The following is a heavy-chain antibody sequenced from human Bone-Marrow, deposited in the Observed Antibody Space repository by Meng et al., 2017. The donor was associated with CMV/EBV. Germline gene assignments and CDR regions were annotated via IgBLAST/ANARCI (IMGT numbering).Heavy chain of an antibody. V-gene: IGHV3-11*06. J-gene: IGHJ1*01. D-gene: IGHD2-8*02. CDR3: ARLMVGVEYFQH. Sequence: CAASGFTFINYFMSWIRQAPGGGLECISYISDSSAYTTYADSVKGRFTISRDNAKNLLYLQMDSLRADDTGVYFCARLMVGVEYFQHWGQGALVTVSS. CDR1: GFTFINYF. CDR2: ISDSSAYT.